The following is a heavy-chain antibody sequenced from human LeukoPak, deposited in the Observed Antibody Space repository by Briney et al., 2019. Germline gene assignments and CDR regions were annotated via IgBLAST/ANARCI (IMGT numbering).Heavy chain of an antibody. V-gene: IGHV4-59*01. J-gene: IGHJ6*03. CDR3: ARTTEGYAGGPGYSYYYYMDV. D-gene: IGHD5-12*01. CDR2: IHYSGST. Sequence: PSETLSLTCTVSGGSISCYYWSWIRQPPGKGLEWIGYIHYSGSTHYNPSLKSRVTISVDTSKNQVSLKLRSVTAADTAVYYCARTTEGYAGGPGYSYYYYMDVWGKGTTVTISS. CDR1: GGSISCYY.